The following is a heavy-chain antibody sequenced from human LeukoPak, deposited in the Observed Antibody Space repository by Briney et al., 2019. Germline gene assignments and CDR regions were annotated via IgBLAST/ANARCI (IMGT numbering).Heavy chain of an antibody. CDR2: ISYDGSNK. CDR3: AKGGGWFYYFDY. D-gene: IGHD6-19*01. Sequence: PGRSLRLSCAASGFTFSSYAMHWVRQAPGKGLEWVAVISYDGSNKYYADSVKGRFTISRDNSKNTLYLQMNSLRAEDTALYYCAKGGGWFYYFDYWGQGTLVTVSS. V-gene: IGHV3-30-3*01. J-gene: IGHJ4*02. CDR1: GFTFSSYA.